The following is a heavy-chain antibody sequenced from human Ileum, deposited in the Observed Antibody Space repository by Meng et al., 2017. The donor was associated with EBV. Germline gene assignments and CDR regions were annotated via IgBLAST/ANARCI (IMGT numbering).Heavy chain of an antibody. CDR1: GGSISSSNYC. D-gene: IGHD4-17*01. Sequence: LLLQESGPGLVKPSETLSLTCSVSGGSISSSNYCWGWIRQPPGKGLEWIQSICYTDYTYYNPSLKSRVTISADKSKNQFSLRLNSLTAADTAVYYCAMGPDYAKTGYWGQGTLVTV. J-gene: IGHJ4*02. CDR3: AMGPDYAKTGY. CDR2: ICYTDYT. V-gene: IGHV4-39*01.